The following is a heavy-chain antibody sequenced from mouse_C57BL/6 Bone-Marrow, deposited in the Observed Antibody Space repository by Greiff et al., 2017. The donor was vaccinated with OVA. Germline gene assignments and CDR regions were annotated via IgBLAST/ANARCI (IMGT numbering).Heavy chain of an antibody. J-gene: IGHJ4*01. CDR2: IDPSDSYT. CDR1: GYTFTSYW. CDR3: ARGEYGNYVVDYYAMDY. Sequence: QVQLQQPGAELVMPGASVKLSCKASGYTFTSYWMHWVKQRPGQGLEWIGEIDPSDSYTNYNQKFKGKSTLTVDKSSSTAYMQLSSLTSEASAVYYCARGEYGNYVVDYYAMDYWGQGTSVTVSS. D-gene: IGHD2-1*01. V-gene: IGHV1-69*01.